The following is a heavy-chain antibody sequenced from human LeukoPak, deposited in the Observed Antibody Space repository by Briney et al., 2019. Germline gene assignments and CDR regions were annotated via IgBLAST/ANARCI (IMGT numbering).Heavy chain of an antibody. D-gene: IGHD3-16*01. J-gene: IGHJ6*03. CDR3: AKGGSAHYYYYYMDV. Sequence: GGSLRLSCATSGFTFSPFWMHWVRQAPGKGLVWVSRINSDGSNTTYADSVKGRFTISRDNAKNTLYLQMNSLRAEDMALYYCAKGGSAHYYYYYMDVWGKGTTVTVSS. V-gene: IGHV3-74*03. CDR2: INSDGSNT. CDR1: GFTFSPFW.